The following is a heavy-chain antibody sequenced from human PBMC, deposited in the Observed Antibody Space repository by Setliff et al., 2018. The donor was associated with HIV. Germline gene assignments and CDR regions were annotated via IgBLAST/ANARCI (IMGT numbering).Heavy chain of an antibody. Sequence: SVKVSCKSSGGIFSTSSINWVRQAPGQGLEWMEGFNPIFTTPDYAQKFQDRVTMTADESTSTAYMELRGLTSEDTAVYFCARGVRVTVVQRGSSLDYWGQGTLVTVSS. CDR3: ARGVRVTVVQRGSSLDY. V-gene: IGHV1-69*13. CDR1: GGIFSTSS. D-gene: IGHD2-21*02. CDR2: FNPIFTTP. J-gene: IGHJ4*02.